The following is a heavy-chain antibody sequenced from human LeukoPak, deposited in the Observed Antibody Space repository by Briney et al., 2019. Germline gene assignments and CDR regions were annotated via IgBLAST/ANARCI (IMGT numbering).Heavy chain of an antibody. J-gene: IGHJ4*02. CDR3: AKGWQRSRYQLLQGYYFDY. D-gene: IGHD2-2*01. V-gene: IGHV3-23*01. CDR2: IRGSGGST. Sequence: GGSLRLSCAASGFTFSSYAMSWDRQAPGKGLEWVSAIRGSGGSTYYADSVKGRFTISRDNSKNTLYLQMNSLRAEDTAVYYCAKGWQRSRYQLLQGYYFDYWGQGTLVTVSS. CDR1: GFTFSSYA.